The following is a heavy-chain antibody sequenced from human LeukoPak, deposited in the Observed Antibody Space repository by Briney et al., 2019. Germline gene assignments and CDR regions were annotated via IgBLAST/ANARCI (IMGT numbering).Heavy chain of an antibody. J-gene: IGHJ4*02. CDR2: IYHSGST. D-gene: IGHD5-12*01. CDR3: ARGSLGDLRGGLRF. CDR1: GGSISSTNW. V-gene: IGHV4-4*02. Sequence: SETLSLTCAVSGGSISSTNWLIWVRQPPGKGLEWIGEIYHSGSTNYNPSLNSRVTISVDKSKNQFSLKLNSVTAADTAVYYCARGSLGDLRGGLRFWGQGTLVTVSS.